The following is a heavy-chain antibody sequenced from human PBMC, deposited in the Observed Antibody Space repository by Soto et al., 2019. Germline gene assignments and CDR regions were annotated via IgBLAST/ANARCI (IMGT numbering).Heavy chain of an antibody. D-gene: IGHD3-10*01. CDR3: ARADYYGSGSYAYFDY. CDR2: IYSGGST. Sequence: VGSLRLSCAASGFTVSSNYMSWVRQAPGKGLEWVSVIYSGGSTYYADSVKGRFTISRDNSKNTLYLQMNSLRAEDTAVYYCARADYYGSGSYAYFDYWGQGTLVTVSS. J-gene: IGHJ4*02. CDR1: GFTVSSNY. V-gene: IGHV3-53*01.